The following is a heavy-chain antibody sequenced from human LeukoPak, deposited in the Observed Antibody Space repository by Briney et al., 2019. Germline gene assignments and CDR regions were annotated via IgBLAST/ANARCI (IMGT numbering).Heavy chain of an antibody. CDR3: ARRDRDGYNY. J-gene: IGHJ4*02. Sequence: PSETLSLTCSVSGYSFTSGHYWGWIRQPPGKGLEWIANIYHTGSAHYNPSLKSRVTISVDTSKNQFSLKLSSVTAADTAVYYCARRDRDGYNYWGQGTLVTVSS. V-gene: IGHV4-38-2*01. CDR1: GYSFTSGHY. D-gene: IGHD5-24*01. CDR2: IYHTGSA.